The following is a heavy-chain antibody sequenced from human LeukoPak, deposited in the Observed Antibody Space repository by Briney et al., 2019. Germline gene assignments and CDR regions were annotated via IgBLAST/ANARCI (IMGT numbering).Heavy chain of an antibody. D-gene: IGHD5-18*01. J-gene: IGHJ4*02. CDR1: GFTFDDYA. V-gene: IGHV3-43*02. Sequence: GGSLRLSCAASGFTFDDYAMHWVRQAPGKGLEWVSLISGDGGSTYYADSVKGRFTISRDNSKNSLYLQMNSLRTEDTALYYCAKAPHRVQLWHYFDYWGQGTLVPVSS. CDR3: AKAPHRVQLWHYFDY. CDR2: ISGDGGST.